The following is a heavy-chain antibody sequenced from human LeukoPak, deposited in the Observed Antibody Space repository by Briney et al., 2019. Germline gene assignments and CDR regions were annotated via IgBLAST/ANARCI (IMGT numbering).Heavy chain of an antibody. CDR3: TKESESYDSSGSTFDY. Sequence: ASVTVSCKASGYTFSSYGISWVRQAPGQGLEWMGWISAYNGNTNYAQNLQGRVTMTTDTSTSTAYMELRSLRAEDTAVYYCTKESESYDSSGSTFDYWGQGTLVTVSS. CDR1: GYTFSSYG. V-gene: IGHV1-18*01. J-gene: IGHJ4*02. D-gene: IGHD3-22*01. CDR2: ISAYNGNT.